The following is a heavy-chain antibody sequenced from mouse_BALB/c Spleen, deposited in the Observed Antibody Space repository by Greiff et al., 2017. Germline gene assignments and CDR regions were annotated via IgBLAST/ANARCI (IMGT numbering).Heavy chain of an antibody. D-gene: IGHD2-4*01. CDR2: IYPGDGDT. V-gene: IGHV1-87*01. J-gene: IGHJ4*01. Sequence: QVQLKESGAELARPGASVKLSCKASGYTFTSYWMQWVKQRPGQGLEWIGAIYPGDGDTRYTQKFKGKATLTADKSSSTAYMQLSSLASEDSAVYYCARGYDYLSYAMDYWGQGTSVTVSS. CDR1: GYTFTSYW. CDR3: ARGYDYLSYAMDY.